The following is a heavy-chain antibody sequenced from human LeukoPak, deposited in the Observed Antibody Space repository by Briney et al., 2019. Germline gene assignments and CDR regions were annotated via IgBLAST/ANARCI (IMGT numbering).Heavy chain of an antibody. CDR3: ARAYYHASGGAFGMDV. Sequence: GGSLRLSCAASGFTFSSYGMHWVRHAPGKGLEWVALIWFDGNKKDYVDSVKGRFTISRDNSKKTLYLQMNSLRAEDTALYYCARAYYHASGGAFGMDVWGQGTTVTVSS. CDR2: IWFDGNKK. J-gene: IGHJ6*02. V-gene: IGHV3-33*01. CDR1: GFTFSSYG. D-gene: IGHD3-10*01.